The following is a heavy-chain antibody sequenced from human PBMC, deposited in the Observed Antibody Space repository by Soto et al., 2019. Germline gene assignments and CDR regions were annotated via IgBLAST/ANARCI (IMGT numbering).Heavy chain of an antibody. D-gene: IGHD6-19*01. CDR1: GGSISSYY. CDR2: IYYSGST. CDR3: ARDSPYSSGLGGGCFDY. V-gene: IGHV4-59*01. J-gene: IGHJ4*02. Sequence: SETLSLTCTVSGGSISSYYWSWIRQPPGKGLEWIGYIYYSGSTNYNPSLKSRVTISVDTSKNQFSLKLSSVTAADTAVYYCARDSPYSSGLGGGCFDYWGQGTLVTVSS.